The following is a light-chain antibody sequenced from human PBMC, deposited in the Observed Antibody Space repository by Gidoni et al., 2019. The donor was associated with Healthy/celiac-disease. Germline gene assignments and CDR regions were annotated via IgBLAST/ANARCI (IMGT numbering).Light chain of an antibody. CDR2: AAS. Sequence: DIQMTQSPSSLSASVGDRVTITCRASQSISSYLNWYQQKPGKAPKLLIYAASSLQSGVPSRFSGSGSGTDFTLTIISLQPEDFATYYCQQSYSTPFTFGQWTRLEIK. V-gene: IGKV1-39*01. CDR3: QQSYSTPFT. CDR1: QSISSY. J-gene: IGKJ5*01.